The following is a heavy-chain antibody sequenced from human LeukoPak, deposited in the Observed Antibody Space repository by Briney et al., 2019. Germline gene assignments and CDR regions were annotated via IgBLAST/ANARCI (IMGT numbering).Heavy chain of an antibody. Sequence: GGSLRLSCAASGFTFSSYAMSWVRQAPGKGLEWVSGISGSGGTTYYADSVKGRFTISRDNSKNSLYLQMNSLRAEDTAVYYCAREGSGYYSDFDYWGQGTLVTVSS. CDR1: GFTFSSYA. V-gene: IGHV3-23*01. CDR2: ISGSGGTT. CDR3: AREGSGYYSDFDY. D-gene: IGHD3-22*01. J-gene: IGHJ4*02.